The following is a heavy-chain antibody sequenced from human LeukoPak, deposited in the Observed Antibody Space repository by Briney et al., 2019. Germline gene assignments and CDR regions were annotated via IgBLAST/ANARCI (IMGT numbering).Heavy chain of an antibody. J-gene: IGHJ6*03. Sequence: PSETLSLTCTVSGGSISSGSYYWSWIRQPAGKGLEWIGRIYTSGSTNYNPSLKSRVTISVDTSKNQFSLKLSSVTAADTAVYYCARTTEGGYTYDYFYYYMDVWGKGTTVTISS. CDR2: IYTSGST. CDR1: GGSISSGSYY. CDR3: ARTTEGGYTYDYFYYYMDV. V-gene: IGHV4-61*02. D-gene: IGHD5-18*01.